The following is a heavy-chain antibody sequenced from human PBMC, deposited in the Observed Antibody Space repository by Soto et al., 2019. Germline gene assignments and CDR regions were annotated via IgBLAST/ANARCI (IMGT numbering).Heavy chain of an antibody. CDR2: IHNSGTT. J-gene: IGHJ4*02. CDR3: ARDYGAGSYGIDY. V-gene: IGHV4-59*01. CDR1: GASINTYY. Sequence: SETLSLTCTVSGASINTYYWAWIRQPPGKGLEWIGYIHNSGTTDYNPSLKSLVTMSVDTSKSQFSLKLSSVTAAYTAVYYCARDYGAGSYGIDYWGQGTLVTAPQ. D-gene: IGHD3-10*01.